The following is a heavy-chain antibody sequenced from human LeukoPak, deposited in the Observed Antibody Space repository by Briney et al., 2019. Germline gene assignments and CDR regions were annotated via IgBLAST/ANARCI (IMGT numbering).Heavy chain of an antibody. J-gene: IGHJ3*02. Sequence: SETLSLTCTVSGGSISSYYWSWIRQPPGKGLEWIGYIYYSGSTNYNPSLKSRVTISVDTSKNQFSLKLSSVTAADTAVYYCARGSRLRYCSGGSCYAGSVAFDIWGQGTMVTVSS. V-gene: IGHV4-59*12. CDR3: ARGSRLRYCSGGSCYAGSVAFDI. CDR1: GGSISSYY. D-gene: IGHD2-15*01. CDR2: IYYSGST.